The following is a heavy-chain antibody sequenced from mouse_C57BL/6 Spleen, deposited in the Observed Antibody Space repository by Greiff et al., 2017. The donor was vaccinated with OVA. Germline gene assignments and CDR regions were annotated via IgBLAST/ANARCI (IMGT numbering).Heavy chain of an antibody. D-gene: IGHD1-1*01. CDR1: GFNIKDYY. Sequence: EVQGVESGAELVKPGASVKLSCTASGFNIKDYYMHWVKQRTEQGLEWIGRIDPEDGETKYAPKFQGKATITADTSSNTAYLQLSSLTSEDTAVYYCAIPPVTTVVAPYFDYWGQGTTLTVSS. CDR2: IDPEDGET. CDR3: AIPPVTTVVAPYFDY. J-gene: IGHJ2*01. V-gene: IGHV14-2*01.